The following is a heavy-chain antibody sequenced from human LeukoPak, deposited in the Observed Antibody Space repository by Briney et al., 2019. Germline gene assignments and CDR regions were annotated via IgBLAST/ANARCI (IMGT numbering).Heavy chain of an antibody. CDR1: GFTFTRYT. J-gene: IGHJ4*02. V-gene: IGHV3-30*04. CDR3: VRDNYGGILDF. CDR2: VLYDGSNK. Sequence: GGSLRLSCAASGFTFTRYTMHWVRQAPGKGLEWVAVVLYDGSNKYYADSVKGRFTLSRDNSKNTLSLQMNTLRADDTAVYYCVRDNYGGILDFWGQGTLVTVSS. D-gene: IGHD2-21*01.